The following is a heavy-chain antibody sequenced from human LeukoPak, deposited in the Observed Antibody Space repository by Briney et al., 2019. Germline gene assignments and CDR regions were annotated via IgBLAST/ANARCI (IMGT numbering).Heavy chain of an antibody. V-gene: IGHV4-61*01. Sequence: PSETLSLTCTVSGGSVSSGSSYWSWIRQPPGKGLEWIGYIYYSGSTNYNPSLKSRVTISVDTSKNQFSLKLSSVTAADTAVYYCARGPSGYYYVTSDYWGQGTLVTVSS. CDR1: GGSVSSGSSY. D-gene: IGHD3-22*01. CDR2: IYYSGST. CDR3: ARGPSGYYYVTSDY. J-gene: IGHJ4*02.